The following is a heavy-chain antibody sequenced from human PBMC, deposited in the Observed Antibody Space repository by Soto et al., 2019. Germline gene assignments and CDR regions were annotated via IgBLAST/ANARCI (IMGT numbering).Heavy chain of an antibody. J-gene: IGHJ4*02. CDR1: CYRFHRDS. V-gene: IGHV1-18*01. D-gene: IGHD1-1*01. CDR2: ISGYNGNT. CDR3: ARVRSQTQPTTGIAN. Sequence: VPVQVSLKACCYRFHRDSMYCVRQATGKGLEWMGWISGYNGNTNYAQNLQGRVTLTTDTSTSTAYMELRSLKSDDTAVFYCARVRSQTQPTTGIANWGLGPLVTV.